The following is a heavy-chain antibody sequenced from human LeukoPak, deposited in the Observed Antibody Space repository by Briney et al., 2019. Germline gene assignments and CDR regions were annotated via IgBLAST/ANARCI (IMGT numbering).Heavy chain of an antibody. D-gene: IGHD3-10*01. J-gene: IGHJ4*02. V-gene: IGHV4-59*01. CDR2: IHFSGDT. Sequence: PSETLSLACTVSGFSISSYCWSWVRQPPGKGLEWIAYIHFSGDTNYNPSFKSRLTTSVDTSKNLFSLNLNSVTAADTAVYYCVRDRWLDYWGQGIQVTVSS. CDR3: VRDRWLDY. CDR1: GFSISSYC.